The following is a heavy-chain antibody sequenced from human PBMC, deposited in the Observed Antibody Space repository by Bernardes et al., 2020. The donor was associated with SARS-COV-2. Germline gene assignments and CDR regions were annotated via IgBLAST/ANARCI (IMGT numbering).Heavy chain of an antibody. Sequence: GGSLRLSCAASGFTFSSYWMSWVRQAPGKGLEWVANIKQDGSEKYYVDSVKGRFTISRDNAKNSLYLQMNSLRAEDTAVYYCARDTRGRGLGRYYFDCWGQGTLVTVSS. V-gene: IGHV3-7*03. CDR1: GFTFSSYW. D-gene: IGHD2-2*01. CDR3: ARDTRGRGLGRYYFDC. CDR2: IKQDGSEK. J-gene: IGHJ4*02.